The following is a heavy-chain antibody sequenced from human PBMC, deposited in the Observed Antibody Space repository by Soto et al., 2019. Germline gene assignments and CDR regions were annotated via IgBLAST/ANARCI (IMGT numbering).Heavy chain of an antibody. CDR2: ISAYNGNT. CDR3: ARDQSYGGAFDY. CDR1: GYTFTSYG. D-gene: IGHD2-21*01. V-gene: IGHV1-18*01. Sequence: GTSVKVSCKASGYTFTSYGISWVRQAPGQGLEWVGWISAYNGNTNYAQKLQGRVTMTTDTSTSTAYMELRSLRSDDTAVYYCARDQSYGGAFDYWGQGTLVTVS. J-gene: IGHJ4*02.